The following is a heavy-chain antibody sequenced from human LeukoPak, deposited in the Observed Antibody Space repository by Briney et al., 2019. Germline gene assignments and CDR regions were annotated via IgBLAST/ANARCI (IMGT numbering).Heavy chain of an antibody. V-gene: IGHV4-39*01. J-gene: IGHJ4*02. CDR2: IYSSGTT. CDR1: GVSVDSGDYY. CDR3: TRQLGTATTSVVDY. D-gene: IGHD1-7*01. Sequence: SETLSLTCTVSGVSVDSGDYYWGCIRQSPGKSLEGIGNIYSSGTTYYNPSLKSRVIISMDTSRNQFSLNLSSVTAADTAVYFCTRQLGTATTSVVDYWGQGTLVTVSS.